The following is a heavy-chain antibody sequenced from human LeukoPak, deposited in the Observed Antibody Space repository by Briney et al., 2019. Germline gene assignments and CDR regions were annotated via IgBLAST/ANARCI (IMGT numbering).Heavy chain of an antibody. CDR3: ARDRGDSSSFFDY. Sequence: SQTLSLTCTVSGGSISSGGYYWSWIRQHPGKGLEWIGYIYYSGSTYYNPSLKSRVTISVDTSKNQFSLKLSSVTAADTAVYYCARDRGDSSSFFDYWGQGTLVTVSS. J-gene: IGHJ4*02. V-gene: IGHV4-31*03. CDR1: GGSISSGGYY. D-gene: IGHD6-6*01. CDR2: IYYSGST.